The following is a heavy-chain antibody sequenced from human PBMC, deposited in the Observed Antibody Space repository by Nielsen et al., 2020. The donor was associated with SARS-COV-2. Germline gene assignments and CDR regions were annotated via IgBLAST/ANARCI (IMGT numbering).Heavy chain of an antibody. CDR2: ISYDGSNK. Sequence: GESLKISCAASGLTFSSYAMHWVRQAPGKGLEWVAVISYDGSNKYYADSVKGRFTISRDNSKNTLYLQMNSLRAEDTAVYYCARDDWNDGYGMDVWGQGTTVTVSS. V-gene: IGHV3-30-3*01. J-gene: IGHJ6*02. CDR3: ARDDWNDGYGMDV. CDR1: GLTFSSYA. D-gene: IGHD1-1*01.